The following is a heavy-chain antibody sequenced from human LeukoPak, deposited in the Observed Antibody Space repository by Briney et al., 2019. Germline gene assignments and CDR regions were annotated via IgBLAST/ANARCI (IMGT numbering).Heavy chain of an antibody. J-gene: IGHJ4*02. Sequence: GGSLKLSCAASGFTFSCYAMSWVRQAPGKGLEWVSAISGSGGSTYYADSVKGRFTISRDNSKNTLYLQMNSLRAEDTAVYYCAKGAGYCSGGSCSTFDYWGQGTLVTVSS. V-gene: IGHV3-23*01. CDR1: GFTFSCYA. CDR3: AKGAGYCSGGSCSTFDY. CDR2: ISGSGGST. D-gene: IGHD2-15*01.